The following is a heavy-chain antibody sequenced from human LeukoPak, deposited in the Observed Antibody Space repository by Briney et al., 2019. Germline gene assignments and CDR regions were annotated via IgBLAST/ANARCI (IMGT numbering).Heavy chain of an antibody. Sequence: GGSPRLSCAASGFTFSAYHINWVRQAPGKGLEWISYISTTGTTIHYADSVKGRFTISRDNAKNSLYLQMNSLRAEDTAVYYCARDYLREDYWGQGTLVTISS. CDR1: GFTFSAYH. CDR2: ISTTGTTI. V-gene: IGHV3-48*03. CDR3: ARDYLREDY. J-gene: IGHJ4*02.